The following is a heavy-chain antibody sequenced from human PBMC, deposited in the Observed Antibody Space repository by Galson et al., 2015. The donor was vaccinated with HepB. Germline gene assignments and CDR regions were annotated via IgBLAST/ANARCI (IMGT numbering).Heavy chain of an antibody. J-gene: IGHJ3*02. CDR3: ARDSSGYIADDAFDI. Sequence: SCKASGYTFTSYGISWVRQAPGQGLEWMGWISAYNGNTNYAQKLQGRVTMTTDTSTSTAYMELRSLRSDDTAVYYCARDSSGYIADDAFDIWGQGTMVTVSS. CDR2: ISAYNGNT. D-gene: IGHD3-22*01. V-gene: IGHV1-18*04. CDR1: GYTFTSYG.